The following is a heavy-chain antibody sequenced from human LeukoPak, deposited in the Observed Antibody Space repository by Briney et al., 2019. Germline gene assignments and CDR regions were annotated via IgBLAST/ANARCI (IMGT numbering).Heavy chain of an antibody. CDR1: GFTFTDYW. CDR3: ARDGTAAGLYFDL. J-gene: IGHJ4*01. CDR2: IRQDGSEK. D-gene: IGHD6-13*01. V-gene: IGHV3-7*01. Sequence: GGSLRLSCEVSGFTFTDYWMNWVRQAPGKGPEWEASIRQDGSEKTYVDSVKGRFTISRDNTKNSLSLQLNGLRAEDTAVYYCARDGTAAGLYFDLWGQGTLVTVSS.